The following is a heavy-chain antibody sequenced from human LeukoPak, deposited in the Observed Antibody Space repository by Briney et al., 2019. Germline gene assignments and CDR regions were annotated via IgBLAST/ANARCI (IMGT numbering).Heavy chain of an antibody. D-gene: IGHD4-17*01. CDR2: IYSGGTT. Sequence: PGGSLRLSCAASGFTVSSKYMSWVRQAPGKGLEWVSVIYSGGTTYYADSVKGRFTISRDNSKNTLYLQMNSLRAEDTAVYYCARGFWTTVNYWYFDLWGRGTLVTVSS. CDR1: GFTVSSKY. CDR3: ARGFWTTVNYWYFDL. V-gene: IGHV3-53*01. J-gene: IGHJ2*01.